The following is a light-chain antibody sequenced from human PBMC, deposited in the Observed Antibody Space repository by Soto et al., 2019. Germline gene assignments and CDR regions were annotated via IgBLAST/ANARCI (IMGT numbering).Light chain of an antibody. J-gene: IGKJ4*01. CDR3: QQYYSLPLT. CDR2: WAS. V-gene: IGKV4-1*01. CDR1: QSVLYDSNNKNY. Sequence: DIVMSQSPDSLAASLGERATINCKSSQSVLYDSNNKNYLAWYQQKPGQPPKLLIYWASMRESGVPDRFSGSGSGTDFTLTITSLQAEDVAVYYCQQYYSLPLTFSGGTKVEIK.